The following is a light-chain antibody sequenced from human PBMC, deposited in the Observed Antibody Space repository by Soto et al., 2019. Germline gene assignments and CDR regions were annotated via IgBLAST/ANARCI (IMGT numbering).Light chain of an antibody. J-gene: IGLJ7*01. CDR1: SFNIGNSY. CDR3: GTWDSSLSAAV. V-gene: IGLV1-51*01. CDR2: DNN. Sequence: QSVLTQPPSVSAAPGQKVTIYCSGSSFNIGNSYVSWYQQLPGTAPKLLIYDNNKRPSGIPDRFSGSKSGTSATLGITGLQTGDEADYYCGTWDSSLSAAVFGGGTQLTVL.